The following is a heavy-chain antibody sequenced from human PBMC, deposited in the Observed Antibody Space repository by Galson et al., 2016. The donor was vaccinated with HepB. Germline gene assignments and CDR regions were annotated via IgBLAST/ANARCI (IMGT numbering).Heavy chain of an antibody. CDR1: GDSITNDIYY. J-gene: IGHJ4*02. CDR3: ARDRFRSYFDY. V-gene: IGHV4-61*02. CDR2: ISTSGST. Sequence: TLSLTCTVSGDSITNDIYYWSWIRRLPGKGLEWIGRISTSGSTNYNPSLKSRVTMSLDTSKKQFSLKLNSVTAADTAVYYCARDRFRSYFDYWGQGTLVTVSS.